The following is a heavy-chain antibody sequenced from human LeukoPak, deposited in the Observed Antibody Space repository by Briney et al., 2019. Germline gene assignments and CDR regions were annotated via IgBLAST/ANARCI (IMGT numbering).Heavy chain of an antibody. Sequence: PGGSLRLPCAASGFIFSDYHINWVRQAPGRGLEWISYISTTGTTMHYADSVKGRFAISRDNAKSSLYLQMNSLRAEDTALYYCAREVSEGFDFWGQGTLVTVSS. CDR2: ISTTGTTM. CDR3: AREVSEGFDF. J-gene: IGHJ4*02. V-gene: IGHV3-48*01. D-gene: IGHD3-22*01. CDR1: GFIFSDYH.